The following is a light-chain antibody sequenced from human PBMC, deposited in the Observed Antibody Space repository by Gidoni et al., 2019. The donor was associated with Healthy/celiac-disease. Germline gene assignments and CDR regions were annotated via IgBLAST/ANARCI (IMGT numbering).Light chain of an antibody. V-gene: IGKV4-1*01. CDR3: QQYYSTLT. Sequence: DIVMTQSADSLAVSLGERATINCKSSQSVLYSSNNKNYLAWYQQKPGQPPKLLIYWASTRESGVPDRFSGSGSGTEFTLTISSLQAEDVAVYYCQQYYSTLTCGGGTKVEIK. CDR2: WAS. J-gene: IGKJ4*01. CDR1: QSVLYSSNNKNY.